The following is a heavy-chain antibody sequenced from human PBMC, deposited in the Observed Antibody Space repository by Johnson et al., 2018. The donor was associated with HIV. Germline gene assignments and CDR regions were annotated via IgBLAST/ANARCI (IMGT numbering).Heavy chain of an antibody. CDR2: IGWNRGSM. J-gene: IGHJ3*02. V-gene: IGHV3-9*01. CDR3: AKGGGYGEDDAFDI. D-gene: IGHD3-22*01. CDR1: GFSFDDYG. Sequence: VQLVESGGGLVQPGRSLRLSCAASGFSFDDYGMHWVRQAPGKGLEWVSGIGWNRGSMGSADSVKGRFTISRDNAKNSLYLQMNRLRGEDTALYCCAKGGGYGEDDAFDIWGQGTMVTVSS.